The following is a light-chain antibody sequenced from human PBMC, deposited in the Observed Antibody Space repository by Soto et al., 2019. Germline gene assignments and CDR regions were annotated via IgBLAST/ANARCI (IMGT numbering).Light chain of an antibody. CDR2: GAS. CDR1: QIVSSN. V-gene: IGKV3-15*01. Sequence: EIVMTQSPATLSVSPGERATLSCRASQIVSSNLAWYQQKRGQSPRLLIYGASTRATGIPARFSGSGSGTEFTLTISSLQSEDFAVYYCQQYNNWPQTFGQGTKVEIK. J-gene: IGKJ1*01. CDR3: QQYNNWPQT.